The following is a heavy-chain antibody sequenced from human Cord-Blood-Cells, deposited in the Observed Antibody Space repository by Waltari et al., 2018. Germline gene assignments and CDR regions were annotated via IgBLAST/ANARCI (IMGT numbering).Heavy chain of an antibody. D-gene: IGHD6-6*01. Sequence: QVQLQESGPGLVKPSETLSLTCTVSGGPISSYYWSWIRQPPGKGLEWIGYIYYSGSTNYNPSLKSRVTISVDTSKNQFSLKLSSVTAADTAVYYCAREGLGTARPFDYWGQGTLVTVSS. V-gene: IGHV4-59*01. J-gene: IGHJ4*02. CDR3: AREGLGTARPFDY. CDR2: IYYSGST. CDR1: GGPISSYY.